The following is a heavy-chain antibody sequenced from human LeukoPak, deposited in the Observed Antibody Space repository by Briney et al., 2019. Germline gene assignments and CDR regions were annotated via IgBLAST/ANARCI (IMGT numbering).Heavy chain of an antibody. CDR1: GFTFSSYG. CDR2: ISSSSSTI. CDR3: ARGPSGYHNT. V-gene: IGHV3-48*01. D-gene: IGHD5-12*01. J-gene: IGHJ4*02. Sequence: GGTLRLSCAASGFTFSSYGMSWVRQAPGKGLEWVSYISSSSSTIYYADSVKGRFTISRDNAENSLYLQMNSLRAEDTAVYYCARGPSGYHNTGGQGTLVTVSS.